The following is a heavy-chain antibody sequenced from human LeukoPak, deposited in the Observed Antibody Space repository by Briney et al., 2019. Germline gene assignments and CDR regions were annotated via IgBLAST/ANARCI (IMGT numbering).Heavy chain of an antibody. CDR1: GGSFSGYY. D-gene: IGHD3-10*01. CDR2: INHSGST. CDR3: ARGVIWFGELSISYYYYGMDV. J-gene: IGHJ6*02. V-gene: IGHV4-34*01. Sequence: SETLSLTCAVYGGSFSGYYWSWIRQPPGKGLEWIGEINHSGSTNYNPSLKSRVTISVDTSKNQFSLKLSSVTAADTAVYYCARGVIWFGELSISYYYYGMDVWGQGTTVTVSS.